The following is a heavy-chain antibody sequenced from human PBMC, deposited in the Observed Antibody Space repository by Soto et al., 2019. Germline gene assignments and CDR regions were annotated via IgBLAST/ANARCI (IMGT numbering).Heavy chain of an antibody. CDR3: ERERIAEAGTTRWLDP. V-gene: IGHV4-34*01. CDR1: GGSFSGYY. D-gene: IGHD6-13*01. CDR2: INHSGST. J-gene: IGHJ5*02. Sequence: PSETLSLTCAVYGGSFSGYYWSWIRQPPGKGLEWIGEINHSGSTNYNPSIKSRVTISVDTSKNQFSLKLSSVTAADTAVYYCERERIAEAGTTRWLDPWGQGTLVTVSS.